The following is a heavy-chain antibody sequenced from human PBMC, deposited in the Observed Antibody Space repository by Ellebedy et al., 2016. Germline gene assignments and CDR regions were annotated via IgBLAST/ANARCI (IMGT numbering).Heavy chain of an antibody. CDR3: AGDSSSWLRDDAFDI. Sequence: GESLKISXAASGFTFSSYWMSWVRQAPGKGLEWVANIKQDGSEKYYVDSVKGRFTISRDNAKNSLYLQMNSLRAEDTAVYYCAGDSSSWLRDDAFDIWGQGTMVTVSS. D-gene: IGHD6-13*01. CDR2: IKQDGSEK. V-gene: IGHV3-7*01. CDR1: GFTFSSYW. J-gene: IGHJ3*02.